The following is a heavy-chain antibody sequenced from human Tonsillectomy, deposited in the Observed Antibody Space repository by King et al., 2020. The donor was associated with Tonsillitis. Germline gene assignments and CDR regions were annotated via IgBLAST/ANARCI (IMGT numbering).Heavy chain of an antibody. Sequence: VQLQESGPGLVKPSQTLSLTCTVSGGSITSDDYYWSWIRQPPGKGLEWLGYIYYSGSTYYNPSLKSRVTISVDTSKNQFSLKMRSVTAADTAVYYCARDLGNVGDYDAYWGQGTLVPVSS. CDR3: ARDLGNVGDYDAY. V-gene: IGHV4-30-4*01. CDR1: GGSITSDDYY. CDR2: IYYSGST. D-gene: IGHD1-1*01. J-gene: IGHJ4*02.